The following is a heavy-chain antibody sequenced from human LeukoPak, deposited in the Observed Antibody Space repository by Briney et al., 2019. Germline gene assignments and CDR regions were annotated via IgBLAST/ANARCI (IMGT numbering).Heavy chain of an antibody. CDR1: GYRFSNYE. J-gene: IGHJ4*02. D-gene: IGHD1-1*01. CDR2: ISSSGSTI. V-gene: IGHV3-48*03. CDR3: ARIRMEGIVY. Sequence: GGSLRLSCAASGYRFSNYEMNWVPQAPGKGLEWVSHISSSGSTIFYADSVKGRFTISRDNAKNSLYLEMNSVRAEDTAVYYCARIRMEGIVYWGRGTVVSVSS.